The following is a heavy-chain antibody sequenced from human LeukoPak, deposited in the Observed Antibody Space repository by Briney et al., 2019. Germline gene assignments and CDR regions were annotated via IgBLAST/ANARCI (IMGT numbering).Heavy chain of an antibody. CDR2: VTGSSTTI. V-gene: IGHV3-48*02. D-gene: IGHD3-10*01. CDR3: ARRGVNFYFDY. J-gene: IGHJ4*02. CDR1: GFTFSGYT. Sequence: GGSLRLSCAASGFTFSGYTMNWVRQAPGKGLEWVSYVTGSSTTIYYADSVEGRFTISRDNAKNSLYLQMNSLRDEDTAVYYCARRGVNFYFDYWGQGTWSPSPQ.